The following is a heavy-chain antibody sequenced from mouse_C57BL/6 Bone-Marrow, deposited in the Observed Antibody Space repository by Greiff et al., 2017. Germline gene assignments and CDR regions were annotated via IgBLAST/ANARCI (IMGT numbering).Heavy chain of an antibody. CDR3: ARLLLRSPYYYAMDY. CDR2: IYPGSGNT. J-gene: IGHJ4*01. D-gene: IGHD1-1*01. CDR1: GYTFTDYY. V-gene: IGHV1-76*01. Sequence: VKLQESGAELVRPGASVKLSCTASGYTFTDYYINWVKQRPGQGLEWIARIYPGSGNTYYNAKFKGKATLTAEKSSSTAYMQLSSPTSEDSAVYFCARLLLRSPYYYAMDYWGQGTSVTVSS.